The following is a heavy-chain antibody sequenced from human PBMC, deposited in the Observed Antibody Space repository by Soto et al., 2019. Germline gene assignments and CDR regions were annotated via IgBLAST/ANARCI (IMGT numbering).Heavy chain of an antibody. CDR2: ISSSSSYI. D-gene: IGHD3-22*01. J-gene: IGHJ4*02. Sequence: PGGSLRLSCAASGFTFSSYSMNWVRQAPGKGLEWVSSISSSSSYIYYADSVKGRFTISRDNAKNSLYLQMNSLRAEDTAVYYCARDYFLWYYDSSGYYFDYWGQGTLVTVSS. CDR3: ARDYFLWYYDSSGYYFDY. CDR1: GFTFSSYS. V-gene: IGHV3-21*01.